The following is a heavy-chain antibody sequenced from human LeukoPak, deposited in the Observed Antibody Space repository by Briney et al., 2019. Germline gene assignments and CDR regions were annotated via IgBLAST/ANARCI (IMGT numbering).Heavy chain of an antibody. CDR1: GFTFSSYG. Sequence: HPGGSLRLSCAASGFTFSSYGMHWVRQVPGRGLEWVAFMRFGESDTYYRDSVRGRFTISRDNSKNTLYLQMNSLRAEDTAVYYCARAYSSSLVVLWSYYFDYWGQGTLVTVSS. D-gene: IGHD6-13*01. J-gene: IGHJ4*02. CDR2: MRFGESDT. V-gene: IGHV3-30*02. CDR3: ARAYSSSLVVLWSYYFDY.